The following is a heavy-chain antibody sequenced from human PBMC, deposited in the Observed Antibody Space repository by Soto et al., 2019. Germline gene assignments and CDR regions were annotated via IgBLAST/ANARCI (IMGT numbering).Heavy chain of an antibody. D-gene: IGHD6-25*01. V-gene: IGHV4-4*02. CDR3: AREYVNNGYTMDV. J-gene: IGHJ6*02. CDR1: GGSISSTYW. CDR2: ISHSGNT. Sequence: SETLSLTCAVSGGSISSTYWWSWVRQSPGKGLEWIGEISHSGNTNYNPSLKSRVTISVDKSKNQFSLRLTFVTAADTAVYYCAREYVNNGYTMDVWGQGTTVTAP.